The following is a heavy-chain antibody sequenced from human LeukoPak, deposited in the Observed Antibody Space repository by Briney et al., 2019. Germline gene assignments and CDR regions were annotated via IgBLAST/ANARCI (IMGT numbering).Heavy chain of an antibody. CDR2: TSGSGDST. D-gene: IGHD5-12*01. CDR3: AKSRVGYVALDY. J-gene: IGHJ4*02. Sequence: GGSLRLSCAASGFTFSTYVMNWVRQAPGKGLEWVSGTSGSGDSTYYADSVKGRFTISRDNSKNTLYLQMNSLRAEDTAVYYCAKSRVGYVALDYWGQGTLVTVSS. CDR1: GFTFSTYV. V-gene: IGHV3-23*01.